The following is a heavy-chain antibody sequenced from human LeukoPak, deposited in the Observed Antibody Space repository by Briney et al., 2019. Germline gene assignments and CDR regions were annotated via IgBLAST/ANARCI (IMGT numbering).Heavy chain of an antibody. Sequence: GGSLRLSCAASGFSFSNYALSWVRQAPGKGLEWVSAITGTGDVTWYPDPVKGRFTISRDRSKNTVYLQMNSLRVEDTAVYYCAKDPNGDYVGAFDSWGQGTMVTVSS. CDR3: AKDPNGDYVGAFDS. J-gene: IGHJ3*02. CDR2: ITGTGDVT. V-gene: IGHV3-23*01. D-gene: IGHD4-17*01. CDR1: GFSFSNYA.